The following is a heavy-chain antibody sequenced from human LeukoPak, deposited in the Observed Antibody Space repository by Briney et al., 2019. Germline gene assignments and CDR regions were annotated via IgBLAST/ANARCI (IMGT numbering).Heavy chain of an antibody. D-gene: IGHD3-10*01. CDR1: GGSFSGYY. CDR3: ARDLSDYYGSGSYRPIDAFDI. CDR2: INHSGSL. V-gene: IGHV4-34*01. Sequence: PSETLSLTCAVYGGSFSGYYWSWIRQPPGKGLEWIGEINHSGSLNYNPSLKSRVTRSIDTSKNQFSLKLCPVTAADTAVYYCARDLSDYYGSGSYRPIDAFDIWGQGTMVTVSS. J-gene: IGHJ3*02.